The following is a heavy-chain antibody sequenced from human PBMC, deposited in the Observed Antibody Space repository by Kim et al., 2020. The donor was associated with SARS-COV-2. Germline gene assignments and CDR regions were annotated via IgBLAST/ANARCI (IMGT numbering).Heavy chain of an antibody. CDR3: ARMLFYGSGSYLGWFDP. V-gene: IGHV5-51*01. CDR2: ISPGDSDI. CDR1: GYRFTSYW. J-gene: IGHJ5*02. Sequence: GESLKISCKASGYRFTSYWIGWVRQMPGKGLEWMGVISPGDSDIRYNASVEGQVTISADKSISTAYLQWSSLKASDSAIYYCARMLFYGSGSYLGWFDPWGQGTLVTVSP. D-gene: IGHD3-10*01.